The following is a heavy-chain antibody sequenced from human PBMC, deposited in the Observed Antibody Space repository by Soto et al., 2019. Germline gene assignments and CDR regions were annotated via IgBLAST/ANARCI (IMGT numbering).Heavy chain of an antibody. D-gene: IGHD3-10*01. V-gene: IGHV1-18*01. CDR3: ARDLDGSGSYYPDY. J-gene: IGHJ4*02. Sequence: ASVKVSCKASGYMFVTYGINWVRQAPGQGLEWMGWISAYTGNTKYAQNLQGRVTMTTDASTSTAYMEMRSLRSDDTAVYYCARDLDGSGSYYPDYWVPGAVVTVPS. CDR1: GYMFVTYG. CDR2: ISAYTGNT.